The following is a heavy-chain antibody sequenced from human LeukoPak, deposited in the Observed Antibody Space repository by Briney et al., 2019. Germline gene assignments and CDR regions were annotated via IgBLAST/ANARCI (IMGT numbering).Heavy chain of an antibody. CDR2: ISTSSSYI. CDR3: VRESGGNYYDSSGYEDF. V-gene: IGHV3-21*01. D-gene: IGHD3-22*01. Sequence: GGFLRLSCAASGFTFSTYIMNWVRQAPGKGLEWVSSISTSSSYIHYADSLKGRFTISRDNAKNSLYLQMNSLRAEDTAVYYCVRESGGNYYDSSGYEDFWGQGTLVTVSS. J-gene: IGHJ4*02. CDR1: GFTFSTYI.